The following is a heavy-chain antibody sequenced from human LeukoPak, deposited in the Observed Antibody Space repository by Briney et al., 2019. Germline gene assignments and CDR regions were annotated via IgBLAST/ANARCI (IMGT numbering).Heavy chain of an antibody. CDR1: GGTFSTYA. CDR2: IIPIFGTA. V-gene: IGHV1-69*06. D-gene: IGHD6-25*01. CDR3: AIGRVAALFDY. J-gene: IGHJ4*02. Sequence: GASVKVSCKASGGTFSTYAVSWVRQAPGQGLEWMGGIIPIFGTANYAQKFQGRVTIIADKSTSTAYMELSSLRSEDTAVYYCAIGRVAALFDYWGQGTLVTVSS.